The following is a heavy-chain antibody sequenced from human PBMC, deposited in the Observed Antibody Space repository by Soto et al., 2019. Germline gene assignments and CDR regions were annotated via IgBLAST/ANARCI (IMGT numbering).Heavy chain of an antibody. J-gene: IGHJ4*02. CDR2: IKSKTDGGTT. CDR3: TTDRDLVMITFGGVGPFDY. CDR1: GFTFSSYS. Sequence: PGGSLRLSCAASGFTFSSYSMNWVRQAPGKGLEWVGRIKSKTDGGTTDYAAPVKGRFTISRDDSKNTLYLQMNSLKTEDTAVYYCTTDRDLVMITFGGVGPFDYWGQGTLVTVSS. D-gene: IGHD3-16*01. V-gene: IGHV3-15*07.